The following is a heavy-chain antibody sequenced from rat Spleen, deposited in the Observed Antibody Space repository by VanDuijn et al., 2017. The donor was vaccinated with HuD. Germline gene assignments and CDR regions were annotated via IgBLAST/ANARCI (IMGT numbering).Heavy chain of an antibody. V-gene: IGHV3-3*01. CDR2: INSAGST. D-gene: IGHD5-1*01. Sequence: EVQLQESGPGLVKPSQSLSLTCSVTGHSIASSYRWNWIRKFPGNRLEWMGYINSAGSTNYKPFLKSRISITRDTSKNQFFLQVNSVTTKDTATYFCARWELGPDYWGQGVMVTVSS. CDR3: ARWELGPDY. CDR1: GHSIASSYR. J-gene: IGHJ2*01.